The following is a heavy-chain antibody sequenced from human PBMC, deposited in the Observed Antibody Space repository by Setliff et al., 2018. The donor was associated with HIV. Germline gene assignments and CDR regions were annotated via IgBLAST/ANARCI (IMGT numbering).Heavy chain of an antibody. CDR3: AKAGFSTIFGVANPGGFDY. V-gene: IGHV3-30*04. Sequence: GGSLRLSCAASGFTFSSYAMHWVRQAPGKGLEWVAVISYDGSNKYYADSVKGRFTISRDNSKNTLYLQMNSLRAEDTAVYYCAKAGFSTIFGVANPGGFDYWGKGTTVTVSS. CDR1: GFTFSSYA. J-gene: IGHJ4*03. CDR2: ISYDGSNK. D-gene: IGHD3-3*01.